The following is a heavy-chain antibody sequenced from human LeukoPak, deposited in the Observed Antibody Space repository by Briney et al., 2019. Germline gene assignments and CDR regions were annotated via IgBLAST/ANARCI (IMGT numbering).Heavy chain of an antibody. CDR3: ARSITIFGVVGWFDP. J-gene: IGHJ5*02. Sequence: PSETLSLTCTVSGGSISSYYWSWIRQPPGKGLEWIGYIYYSGSTNYNPSLKSRVTISVDTSKNQFSLKLNSVTAADTAVYYCARSITIFGVVGWFDPWGQGTLVTVSS. CDR1: GGSISSYY. D-gene: IGHD3-3*01. V-gene: IGHV4-59*01. CDR2: IYYSGST.